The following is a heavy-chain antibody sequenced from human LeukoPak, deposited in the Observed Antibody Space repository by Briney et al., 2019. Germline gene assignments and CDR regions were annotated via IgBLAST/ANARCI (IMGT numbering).Heavy chain of an antibody. CDR2: IYYSGST. V-gene: IGHV4-61*01. Sequence: SETLSLTCTVSGGSISSGSYYWSWIRQPPGKGLEWIGYIYYSGSTNYNPSLKSRVTISVDTSKNQFSLKLSSVTAADTAVYYCARVGVGYYGSGSYYNEIYYYYYMDVWGKGTTVTVSS. J-gene: IGHJ6*03. CDR3: ARVGVGYYGSGSYYNEIYYYYYMDV. CDR1: GGSISSGSYY. D-gene: IGHD3-10*01.